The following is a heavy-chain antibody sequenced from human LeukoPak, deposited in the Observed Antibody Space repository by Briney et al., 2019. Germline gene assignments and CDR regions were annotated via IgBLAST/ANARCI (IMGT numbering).Heavy chain of an antibody. CDR1: GYSISSSNY. Sequence: SETLSLTCAVSGYSISSSNYWGWIRQPPGKGLEWIGNIHHIGNTYYNPSLRNRVTISLATSKNQFSLKLSSVTAADTAVYYCARVLIVVVTEEYDAFDIWGQGTMVTVSS. CDR2: IHHIGNT. V-gene: IGHV4-38-2*01. J-gene: IGHJ3*02. CDR3: ARVLIVVVTEEYDAFDI. D-gene: IGHD2-21*02.